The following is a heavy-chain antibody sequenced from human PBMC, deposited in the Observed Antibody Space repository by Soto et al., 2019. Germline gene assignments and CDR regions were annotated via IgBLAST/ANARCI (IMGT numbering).Heavy chain of an antibody. CDR3: ARDPPATRHGMDV. CDR1: GFTVSSSY. Sequence: GESLKISCAASGFTVSSSYMSWVRQAPGKGLEWVSVIYSGGSTYYADSVRGRFTISRDNSKNTLYLQMKSLRAEDTAVYYCARDPPATRHGMDVWGQGTTVTVSS. J-gene: IGHJ6*02. V-gene: IGHV3-53*01. CDR2: IYSGGST.